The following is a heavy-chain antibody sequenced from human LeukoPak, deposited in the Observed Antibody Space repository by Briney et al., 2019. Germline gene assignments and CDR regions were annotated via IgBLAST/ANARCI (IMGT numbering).Heavy chain of an antibody. CDR3: ARELRYYYYMDV. J-gene: IGHJ6*03. Sequence: GRSLRLSCAASGFTFSSYGMHWVRQAPGKGLEWVAVIWYDGSNKYYADSVKGRFTISRDNSKNTLYLQMNSLRAEDTAVYYCARELRYYYYMDVWGKGTTVSVSS. V-gene: IGHV3-33*01. CDR2: IWYDGSNK. CDR1: GFTFSSYG.